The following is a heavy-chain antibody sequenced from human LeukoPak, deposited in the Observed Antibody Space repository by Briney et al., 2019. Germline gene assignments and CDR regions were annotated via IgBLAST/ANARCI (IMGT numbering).Heavy chain of an antibody. CDR1: GGSISSYY. J-gene: IGHJ6*03. CDR2: IYYSGST. D-gene: IGHD3/OR15-3a*01. Sequence: PSETLSLTCTVSGGSISSYYWSWIRQPPGKGLEWIWYIYYSGSTNYNPSLKSRVTISVDTSKNQSSLKLSSVAAADTTVYYCARGGRTGRLRNYYYYYYMDVWGKGTTVTVSS. V-gene: IGHV4-59*12. CDR3: ARGGRTGRLRNYYYYYYMDV.